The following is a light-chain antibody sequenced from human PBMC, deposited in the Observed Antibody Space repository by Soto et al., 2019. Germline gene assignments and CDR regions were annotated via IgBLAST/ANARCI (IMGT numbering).Light chain of an antibody. V-gene: IGKV1-5*01. J-gene: IGKJ1*01. CDR2: DAS. CDR1: QSTSSW. Sequence: DIQMTQSPSTLSASVGDRVTITCRASQSTSSWLAWYQQKPGKAPKLLIYDASSLESGVPSRFSGSGSGTEFTLTISSLQPDDFATYYCQQYNSYCTFGQGTKVDIK. CDR3: QQYNSYCT.